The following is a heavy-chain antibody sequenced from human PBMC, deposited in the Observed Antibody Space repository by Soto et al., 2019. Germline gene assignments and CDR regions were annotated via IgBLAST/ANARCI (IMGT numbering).Heavy chain of an antibody. CDR3: ASTYYYDSSGYPPYFDY. D-gene: IGHD3-22*01. J-gene: IGHJ4*02. Sequence: LRLSCAASGFTFSSYAMSWVRQAPGKGLEWVSAISGSGGSTYYADSVKGRFTISRDNSKNTLYLQMNSLRAEDTAVYYCASTYYYDSSGYPPYFDYWGQGTLVTVSS. CDR1: GFTFSSYA. V-gene: IGHV3-23*01. CDR2: ISGSGGST.